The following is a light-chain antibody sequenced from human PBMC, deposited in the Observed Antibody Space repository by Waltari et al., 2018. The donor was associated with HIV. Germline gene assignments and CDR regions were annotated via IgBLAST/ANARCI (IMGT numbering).Light chain of an antibody. CDR1: ILAKKY. CDR3: YSAGDHDVV. V-gene: IGLV3-27*01. Sequence: SYELTQPSSVSVSPGQTASITCSGDILAKKYGRWFQQKPGQAPVVVIYEDIERPSGIPERFSGSSSGTTVTLTITGAHVEDDADYYCYSAGDHDVVFGVGTKLTVL. J-gene: IGLJ2*01. CDR2: EDI.